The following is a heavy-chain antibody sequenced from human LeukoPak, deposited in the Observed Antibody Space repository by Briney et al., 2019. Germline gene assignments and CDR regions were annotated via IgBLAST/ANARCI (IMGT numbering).Heavy chain of an antibody. Sequence: GGSLRLSCAASGFTFSSYAMHWVRQAPGKGLEYVSGINSNGGSTYYTNSVKGRFTISRDNSKNTLYLQMGSLRAEDMAVYYCARRWPARDTVMVSTMIKWYFDLWGRGTLDTVSS. CDR2: INSNGGST. CDR3: ARRWPARDTVMVSTMIKWYFDL. D-gene: IGHD5-18*01. J-gene: IGHJ2*01. V-gene: IGHV3-64*01. CDR1: GFTFSSYA.